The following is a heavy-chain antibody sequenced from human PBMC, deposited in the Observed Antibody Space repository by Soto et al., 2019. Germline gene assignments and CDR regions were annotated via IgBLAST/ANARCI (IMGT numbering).Heavy chain of an antibody. CDR2: IYYSGST. Sequence: SETLSLTCTVSGGSISSGGYYWSWIRQHPGKGLEWIGYIYYSGSTYYNPSLKSRVTISVDTSKNQFSLKLSSVTAADTAVYYCARVSGIAAAGTIYYFDYWGQGTLVTVSS. CDR1: GGSISSGGYY. V-gene: IGHV4-31*03. CDR3: ARVSGIAAAGTIYYFDY. J-gene: IGHJ4*02. D-gene: IGHD6-13*01.